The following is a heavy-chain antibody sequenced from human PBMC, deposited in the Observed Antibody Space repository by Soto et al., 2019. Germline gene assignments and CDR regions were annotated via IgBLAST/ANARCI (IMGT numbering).Heavy chain of an antibody. J-gene: IGHJ6*02. CDR2: ISVYSGKT. CDR3: ARSAMAGDYYYYGMDV. CDR1: GYTFSSYG. V-gene: IGHV1-18*04. Sequence: ASVKVSCKASGYTFSSYGITWVRQAPGQGLEWMGWISVYSGKTSYAQKLQDRVTMSTDTSTSTAYMELRSLRSDNTAFYYCARSAMAGDYYYYGMDVWGRGTTVTVSS. D-gene: IGHD6-19*01.